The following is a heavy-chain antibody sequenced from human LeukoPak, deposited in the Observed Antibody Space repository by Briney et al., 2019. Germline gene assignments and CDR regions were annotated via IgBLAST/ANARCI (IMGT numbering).Heavy chain of an antibody. D-gene: IGHD3-16*01. CDR3: ARASGGGVDY. V-gene: IGHV4-38-2*02. CDR1: GYSISSGYY. J-gene: IGHJ4*02. Sequence: PSETLSLTCTVSGYSISSGYYWGWIRQPPGKGLEWIGEINHSGSTNYNPSLKSRVTISVDTSKNQFSLKLSSVTAADTAVYYCARASGGGVDYWGQGTLVTVSS. CDR2: INHSGST.